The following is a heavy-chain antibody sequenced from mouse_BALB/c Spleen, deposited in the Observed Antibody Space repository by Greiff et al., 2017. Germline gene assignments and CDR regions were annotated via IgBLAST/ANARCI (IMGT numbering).Heavy chain of an antibody. D-gene: IGHD2-3*01. CDR2: INPYNGGT. Sequence: EVQLQQSGPELVKPGASMKISCKASGYSFTGYTMNWVKQSHGKNLEWIGLINPYNGGTSYNQKFKGKATLTVDKSSSTAYMELLSLTAEDSAVYDCARGDGPTGYYLDYWGKGTTLTVSS. CDR1: GYSFTGYT. J-gene: IGHJ2*01. V-gene: IGHV1-18*01. CDR3: ARGDGPTGYYLDY.